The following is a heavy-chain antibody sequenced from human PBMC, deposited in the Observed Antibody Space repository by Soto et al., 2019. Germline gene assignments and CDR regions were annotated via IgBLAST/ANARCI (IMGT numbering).Heavy chain of an antibody. J-gene: IGHJ3*02. CDR2: IYYSGST. Sequence: SKPLYLTCTVSGGSVSSGSYYWSGIRQPPGKGLEWIGYIYYSGSTNYNPSLKSRVTISVDTSKNQFSLKLSSVTAADTAVYYCARGGTITMIVVDNTAEAFDIWGQGTMVTVSS. D-gene: IGHD3-22*01. CDR3: ARGGTITMIVVDNTAEAFDI. V-gene: IGHV4-61*01. CDR1: GGSVSSGSYY.